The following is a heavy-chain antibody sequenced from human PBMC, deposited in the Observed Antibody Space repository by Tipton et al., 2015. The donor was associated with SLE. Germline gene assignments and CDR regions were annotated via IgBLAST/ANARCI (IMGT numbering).Heavy chain of an antibody. CDR3: ARGGYYFDY. Sequence: TLSLTCTVSGGSISSSITYWGWIRQPPGKGLEWIGNIYHTGTTHYNPSLKSRVTISVDTSQNQFSLKLSSVTAADTAVYYCARGGYYFDYWGQGTLVTVSS. CDR2: IYHTGTT. V-gene: IGHV4-39*07. J-gene: IGHJ4*02. CDR1: GGSISSSITY. D-gene: IGHD3-16*01.